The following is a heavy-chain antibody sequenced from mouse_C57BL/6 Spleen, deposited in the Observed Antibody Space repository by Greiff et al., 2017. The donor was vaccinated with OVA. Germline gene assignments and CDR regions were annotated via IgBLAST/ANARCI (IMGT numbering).Heavy chain of an antibody. CDR2: IYPGSGST. V-gene: IGHV1-55*01. Sequence: QVQLQQPGAELVKPGASVKMSCKASGYTFTSYWITWVKQRPGPGLEWIGDIYPGSGSTNYNEKFKSKATLTVDTSSSTAYMQLSSLTSEYSAVYYCARGRTAQATHVDYWGHRPTLTVSS. CDR3: ARGRTAQATHVDY. D-gene: IGHD3-2*02. J-gene: IGHJ2*01. CDR1: GYTFTSYW.